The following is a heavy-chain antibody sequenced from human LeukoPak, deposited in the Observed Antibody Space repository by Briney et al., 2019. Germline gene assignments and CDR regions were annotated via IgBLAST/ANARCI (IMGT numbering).Heavy chain of an antibody. V-gene: IGHV5-51*01. CDR2: IYPGDSDT. CDR3: ARHLRLWQNWFHP. D-gene: IGHD5-18*01. J-gene: IGHJ5*02. Sequence: GESLKISCKGSGYSFTNYWIGWVRQMPGKGPEWMGIIYPGDSDTRYSPSFQGQVTISADKSISTAYLQWSSLKASDTAMYYCARHLRLWQNWFHPGGEGTLVSVSS. CDR1: GYSFTNYW.